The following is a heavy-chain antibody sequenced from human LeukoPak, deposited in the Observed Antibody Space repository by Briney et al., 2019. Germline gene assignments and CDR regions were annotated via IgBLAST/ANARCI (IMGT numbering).Heavy chain of an antibody. CDR1: GDSISSSNW. CDR3: ARTGEAYCGGDCSLAYGMDV. CDR2: IYHSGST. D-gene: IGHD2-21*02. Sequence: SETLSLTCAVSGDSISSSNWWSWVRQPPGKGPEWIVEIYHSGSTNYNPSLKSRVTISVDKSKNQFSLKLSSVTAADTAVYYCARTGEAYCGGDCSLAYGMDVWGKGTTVTVSS. V-gene: IGHV4-4*02. J-gene: IGHJ6*04.